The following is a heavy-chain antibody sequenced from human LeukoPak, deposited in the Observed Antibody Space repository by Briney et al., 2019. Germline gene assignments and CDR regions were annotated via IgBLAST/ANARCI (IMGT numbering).Heavy chain of an antibody. CDR2: IYYSGST. J-gene: IGHJ4*02. D-gene: IGHD3-22*01. Sequence: SETLSLTCAVSGYSISSGYYWGWIRQPPGKGLEWIGYIYYSGSTYYNPSLKSRVTISVDTSKNQFSLKLSSVTAADTAVYYCARFHYDVITMIVRDWGQGTLVTVSS. CDR1: GYSISSGYY. CDR3: ARFHYDVITMIVRD. V-gene: IGHV4-30-4*08.